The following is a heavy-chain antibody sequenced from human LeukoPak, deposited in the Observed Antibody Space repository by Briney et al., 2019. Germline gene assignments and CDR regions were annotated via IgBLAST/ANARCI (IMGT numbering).Heavy chain of an antibody. CDR2: ISYDGSNK. D-gene: IGHD6-19*01. Sequence: GGSLRLSCAASGFTFSSYGMHWVRQAPGKGLEWVAVISYDGSNKYYADSVKGRFTISRDNSKNTLYLQMNSLRAEDTAVYYCAKDRIAVAAFFDYWGQGTLVTVSS. CDR3: AKDRIAVAAFFDY. V-gene: IGHV3-30*18. CDR1: GFTFSSYG. J-gene: IGHJ4*02.